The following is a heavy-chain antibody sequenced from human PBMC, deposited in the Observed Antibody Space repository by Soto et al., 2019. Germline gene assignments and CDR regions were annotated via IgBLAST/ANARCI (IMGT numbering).Heavy chain of an antibody. V-gene: IGHV4-4*02. Sequence: QVQLRESGPGLVRPSGTLSLTCAVSGGSISSTDWWSWVRQSPGKGLEWIGEIYHSGSSNYNPSLKSRVTMSVDKSKTQFSLKLTSVTAADTAVYYCARGPIVVIPSSTPGGFDSWGQGTLVTVSS. CDR1: GGSISSTDW. CDR2: IYHSGSS. J-gene: IGHJ4*02. D-gene: IGHD2-2*01. CDR3: ARGPIVVIPSSTPGGFDS.